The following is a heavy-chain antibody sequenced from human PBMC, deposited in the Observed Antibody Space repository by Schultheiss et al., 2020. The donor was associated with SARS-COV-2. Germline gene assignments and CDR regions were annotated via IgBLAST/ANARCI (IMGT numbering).Heavy chain of an antibody. CDR2: INHSGST. CDR1: GGSISSGSYY. D-gene: IGHD3-10*02. Sequence: SETLSLTCTVSGGSISSGSYYWSWIRQPAGKGLEWIGEINHSGSTNYNPSLKSRVTISLDTSKNQFSLKLTSVTAADTAVYYCARDVGPHPDIWGQGTVVTVSS. CDR3: ARDVGPHPDI. J-gene: IGHJ3*02. V-gene: IGHV4-61*10.